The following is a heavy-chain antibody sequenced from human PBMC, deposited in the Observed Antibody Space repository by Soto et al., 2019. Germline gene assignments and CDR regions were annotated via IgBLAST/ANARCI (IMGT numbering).Heavy chain of an antibody. Sequence: EVQLLESGGGLVQPGGSLRLSCAASGFTFSSYAMSWVRQAPGKGLEWVSTISGSGGNAYYAASLKGRFTISRDNSKNTLHLQMNSLRADDTAVYYCAKDGASGSYPPYYYYGMDVWGQGTTVTVSS. D-gene: IGHD1-26*01. V-gene: IGHV3-23*01. CDR1: GFTFSSYA. CDR2: ISGSGGNA. J-gene: IGHJ6*02. CDR3: AKDGASGSYPPYYYYGMDV.